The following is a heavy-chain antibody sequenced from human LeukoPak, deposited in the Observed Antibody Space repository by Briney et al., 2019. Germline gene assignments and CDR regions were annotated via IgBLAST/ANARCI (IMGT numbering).Heavy chain of an antibody. CDR1: GGSISSYY. Sequence: SETLSLTCTVSGGSISSYYWSWIRQPPGKGLEWIGYIYYSGSTNYNPSLKSRVTISVDTSKNQFSLKLSSVTAADTAVYYCARDLYYYGSGGYYRAFDIWGQGTMVTVSS. D-gene: IGHD3-10*01. V-gene: IGHV4-59*01. CDR2: IYYSGST. CDR3: ARDLYYYGSGGYYRAFDI. J-gene: IGHJ3*02.